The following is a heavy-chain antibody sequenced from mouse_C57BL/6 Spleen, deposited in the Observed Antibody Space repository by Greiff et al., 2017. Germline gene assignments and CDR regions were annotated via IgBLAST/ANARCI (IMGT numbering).Heavy chain of an antibody. J-gene: IGHJ2*01. CDR3: AGDRGDCYFNY. Sequence: QVQLQQSGPELVKPGASVKISCKASGYAFSSSWMNWVKQRPGKGLEWIGRIYPGDGDTNYNGKFKGKATLTADKSSSTAYMRLSSLASADSAVSFCAGDRGDCYFNYGGEGTTLTVSA. D-gene: IGHD2-13*01. V-gene: IGHV1-82*01. CDR2: IYPGDGDT. CDR1: GYAFSSSW.